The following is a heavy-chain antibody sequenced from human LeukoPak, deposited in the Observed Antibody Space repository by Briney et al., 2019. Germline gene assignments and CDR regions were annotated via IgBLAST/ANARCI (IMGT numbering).Heavy chain of an antibody. Sequence: PSETLSLTCTVSGGSISSYYWSWIRQPAGKGLEWIGRIYTSGSTNYNPSLKSRVTMSVDTSKNQFSLKLSSVAAADTAVYYCARDVHMVRGAINLYYFDYWGQGTLVTVSS. CDR2: IYTSGST. J-gene: IGHJ4*02. D-gene: IGHD3-10*01. CDR3: ARDVHMVRGAINLYYFDY. CDR1: GGSISSYY. V-gene: IGHV4-4*07.